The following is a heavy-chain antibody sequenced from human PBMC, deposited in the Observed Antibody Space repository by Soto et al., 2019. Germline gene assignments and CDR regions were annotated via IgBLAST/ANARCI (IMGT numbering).Heavy chain of an antibody. CDR1: GFTLSTYS. V-gene: IGHV3-48*02. Sequence: EVQLVESGGGLVQPGGSLRLSCVASGFTLSTYSMTWVRQAPGKGLEWLSYISRSSTTINYADLVKGRFTISRDNAKNSVYLEMSSLRDEDTAVYYCARDPPNFYYYGMDVWGQGTTVTVSS. CDR2: ISRSSTTI. J-gene: IGHJ6*02. CDR3: ARDPPNFYYYGMDV.